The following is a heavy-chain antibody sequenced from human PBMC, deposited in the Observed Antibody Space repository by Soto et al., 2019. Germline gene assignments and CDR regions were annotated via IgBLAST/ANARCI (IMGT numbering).Heavy chain of an antibody. V-gene: IGHV3-66*01. CDR2: IYSGGST. J-gene: IGHJ6*02. CDR3: ARDRGTVYGMDV. D-gene: IGHD3-10*01. Sequence: GGSLRLSCAASGFTVSSNYMSWVRQAPGKGLEWVSVIYSGGSTYYADSVKGRFTISRDNSKNTLYLQMNSLRAEDTAVYYCARDRGTVYGMDVWGQGTTVTVSS. CDR1: GFTVSSNY.